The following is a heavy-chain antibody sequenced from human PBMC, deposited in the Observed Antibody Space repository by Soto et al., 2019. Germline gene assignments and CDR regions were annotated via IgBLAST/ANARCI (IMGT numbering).Heavy chain of an antibody. D-gene: IGHD6-6*01. V-gene: IGHV1-58*01. J-gene: IGHJ6*02. Sequence: GASVKVSCKASGFTFTSSAVQWVRQARGQRLEWIGWIVVGSGNTNYAQKFQERVTITRDMSTSTAYMELSRLRSEDTAVYYCAADIWGSSGALDYYYYGIDVWGQGTTVTVYS. CDR2: IVVGSGNT. CDR3: AADIWGSSGALDYYYYGIDV. CDR1: GFTFTSSA.